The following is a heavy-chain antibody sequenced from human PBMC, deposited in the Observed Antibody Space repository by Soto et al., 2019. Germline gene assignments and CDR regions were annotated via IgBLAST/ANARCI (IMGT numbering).Heavy chain of an antibody. D-gene: IGHD2-15*01. Sequence: EVQLVESGGGLVQPGESLRLSCAASGFTFSSYWMHWVRQAPGKGLVWVSRINSDGSSTSYAGSVKGRFTISRDNAKNTLYLQMNRLRAEDTAVYYCVGTSLVVAAATREDYWGQGTLVTVSS. CDR1: GFTFSSYW. CDR3: VGTSLVVAAATREDY. J-gene: IGHJ4*02. CDR2: INSDGSST. V-gene: IGHV3-74*01.